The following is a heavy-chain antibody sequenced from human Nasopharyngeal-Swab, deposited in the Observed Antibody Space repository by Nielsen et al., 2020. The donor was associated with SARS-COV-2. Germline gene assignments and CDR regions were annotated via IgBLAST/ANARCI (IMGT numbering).Heavy chain of an antibody. D-gene: IGHD2-21*01. J-gene: IGHJ4*02. V-gene: IGHV3-23*01. CDR3: VKGPPAVIHYFDY. CDR1: GFTFSTYD. CDR2: ISGSGEST. Sequence: GESLKISCAASGFTFSTYDISWVRPAPGKGLEWVSGISGSGESTHYADSVKGRFTISRDNSKNTLYLQMNSLRAEDTAVYYCVKGPPAVIHYFDYWGQGTLVTVSS.